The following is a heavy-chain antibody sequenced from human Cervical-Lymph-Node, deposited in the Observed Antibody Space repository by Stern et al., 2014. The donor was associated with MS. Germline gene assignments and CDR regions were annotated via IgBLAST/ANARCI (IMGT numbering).Heavy chain of an antibody. Sequence: EVQLVESGGDLVQPGGSLRLSCAASGLTFSDHYFDWVRQAPGKGLECVARIRNKRDGYTTEYAASVRGRFTVSRDDANNLLYLQMHSLKTEDTALYHCVRVGSYRGWTDFDNWGQGTLVTVSS. CDR1: GLTFSDHY. D-gene: IGHD6-19*01. J-gene: IGHJ4*02. CDR2: IRNKRDGYTT. CDR3: VRVGSYRGWTDFDN. V-gene: IGHV3-72*01.